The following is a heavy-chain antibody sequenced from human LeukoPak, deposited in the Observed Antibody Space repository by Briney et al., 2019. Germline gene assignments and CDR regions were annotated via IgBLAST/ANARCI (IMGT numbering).Heavy chain of an antibody. D-gene: IGHD3-10*01. Sequence: PGGSLRLSCAASGFTFSSYGMSWVRQAPGKGLEWVSAISGSGGSTYYADSVKGRFTISRDDSKKMLYLQMNSLRPEDTAVYYCARGRRSGGITMIRGVKDRGWFDPWGQGTLVTVSS. J-gene: IGHJ5*02. V-gene: IGHV3-23*01. CDR3: ARGRRSGGITMIRGVKDRGWFDP. CDR2: ISGSGGST. CDR1: GFTFSSYG.